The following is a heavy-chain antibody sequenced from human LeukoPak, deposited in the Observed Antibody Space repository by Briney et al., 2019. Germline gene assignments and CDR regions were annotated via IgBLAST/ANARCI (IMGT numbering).Heavy chain of an antibody. Sequence: GGSLRLSCAASGFMFRSYGMHWVRQAPGKGLEWVAVIWYDGSNKYYTDSVKGRFTISRDNAKNSLHLQMSSLRVEDTAVYYCMDLGHSDWGQGTLVTVSS. V-gene: IGHV3-33*03. D-gene: IGHD5-12*01. CDR3: MDLGHSD. CDR1: GFMFRSYG. J-gene: IGHJ4*02. CDR2: IWYDGSNK.